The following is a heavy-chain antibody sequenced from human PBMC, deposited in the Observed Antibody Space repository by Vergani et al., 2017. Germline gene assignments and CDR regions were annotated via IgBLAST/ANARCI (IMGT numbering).Heavy chain of an antibody. CDR1: GFTFSSYG. CDR2: ISYDGIKK. V-gene: IGHV3-30*18. D-gene: IGHD6-13*01. CDR3: AKDNPTSQTHSSSPGTGDY. Sequence: QVQLEESGGGVVQPGRSLRLSCAASGFTFSSYGMHWVRQAPGKGLEWVAVISYDGIKKYYAESVKGRITISRDNSKNTLYLQMNSLRAEDTAVYYCAKDNPTSQTHSSSPGTGDYWGQGTLVTVSS. J-gene: IGHJ4*02.